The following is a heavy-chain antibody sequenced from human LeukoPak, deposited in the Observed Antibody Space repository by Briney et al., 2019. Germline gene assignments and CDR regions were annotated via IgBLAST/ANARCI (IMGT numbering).Heavy chain of an antibody. CDR1: GFTFGDYA. V-gene: IGHV3-49*03. Sequence: PGGSLRLSCTASGFTFGDYAMSWFRQAPGKGLEWVGFIRSKAYGGTTEYAASVKGRFTISRDDSKSIAYLQMNSLKTEDTAVYYCTRLDILTGYYPKAPDYWGQGTLVTVSS. J-gene: IGHJ4*02. CDR3: TRLDILTGYYPKAPDY. D-gene: IGHD3-9*01. CDR2: IRSKAYGGTT.